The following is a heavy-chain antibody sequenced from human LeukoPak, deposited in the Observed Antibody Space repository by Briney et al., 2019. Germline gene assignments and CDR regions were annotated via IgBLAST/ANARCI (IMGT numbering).Heavy chain of an antibody. CDR2: ISYDGSNK. D-gene: IGHD2-21*02. J-gene: IGHJ2*01. Sequence: GGSLRLSCAASGFTFSSYAMHWVRPAPGKGLEWVAVISYDGSNKYYVDSMKGRFTISRDNSKNTLYLQMNSLRAEDTAVYYCAKSDSDYWYFDLWGRGTLVTVSS. CDR1: GFTFSSYA. CDR3: AKSDSDYWYFDL. V-gene: IGHV3-30-3*01.